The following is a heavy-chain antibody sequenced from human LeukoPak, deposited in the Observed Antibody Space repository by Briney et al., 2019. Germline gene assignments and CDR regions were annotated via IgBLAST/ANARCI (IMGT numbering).Heavy chain of an antibody. Sequence: SETLTLTCTVYGGSFSGYYWSWIRQPPGKGLEWIGEINHSGSTNYNPSLKSRFTISVDTSKNQFSLKLSSVTAADTAVYYCARLAYGSGSYTNWFDPWGQGTLVTVSS. J-gene: IGHJ5*02. CDR3: ARLAYGSGSYTNWFDP. CDR1: GGSFSGYY. CDR2: INHSGST. D-gene: IGHD3-10*01. V-gene: IGHV4-34*01.